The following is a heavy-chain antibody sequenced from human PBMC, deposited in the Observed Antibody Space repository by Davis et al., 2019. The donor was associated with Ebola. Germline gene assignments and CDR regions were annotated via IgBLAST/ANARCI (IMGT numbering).Heavy chain of an antibody. CDR3: ASPSIGYCSSTSCSKNYYYGMDV. CDR1: GYTFTGYY. D-gene: IGHD2-2*01. J-gene: IGHJ6*02. CDR2: INPNSGST. Sequence: ASVKVSCKASGYTFTGYYMHWVRQAPGQGLEWMGWINPNSGSTNYAQKFQGRVTMTRNTSISTAYMELSSLRSEDTAVYYCASPSIGYCSSTSCSKNYYYGMDVWGQGTTVTVSS. V-gene: IGHV1-2*02.